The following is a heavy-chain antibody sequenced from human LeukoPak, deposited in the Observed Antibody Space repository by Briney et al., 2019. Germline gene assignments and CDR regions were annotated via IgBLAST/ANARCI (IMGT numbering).Heavy chain of an antibody. Sequence: SQTLSLTCAVSGGSISSGGYSWSWIRQPPGKGLEWIGYIYHSGSTNYNPSLKSRVTISVDTSKNQFSLKLSSVTAADTAVYYCARGAKSFIRRFDYWGQGTLVTVSS. V-gene: IGHV4-30-2*01. CDR2: IYHSGST. J-gene: IGHJ4*02. CDR1: GGSISSGGYS. D-gene: IGHD1-26*01. CDR3: ARGAKSFIRRFDY.